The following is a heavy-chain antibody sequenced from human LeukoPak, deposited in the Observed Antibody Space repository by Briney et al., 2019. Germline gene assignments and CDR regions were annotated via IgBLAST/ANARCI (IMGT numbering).Heavy chain of an antibody. CDR1: GFTFSNYA. D-gene: IGHD2-15*01. CDR3: AKGGAYCSGGSCSNFDD. Sequence: GGSLRLSCAASGFTFSNYAMSWVRQAPGKGLEWVSRIRGSGGDTHYADSVRGRFTISRDNFKNTLYLQMNSVRAEDTAVYFCAKGGAYCSGGSCSNFDDWGEGSLVTVSS. CDR2: IRGSGGDT. J-gene: IGHJ4*02. V-gene: IGHV3-23*01.